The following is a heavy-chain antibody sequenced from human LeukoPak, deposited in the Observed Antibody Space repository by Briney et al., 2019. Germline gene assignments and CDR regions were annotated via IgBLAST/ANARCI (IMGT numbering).Heavy chain of an antibody. CDR3: ARVVEPASGFDC. Sequence: SGGSLRLSCAASGFTFSSYWMHWVRQVPGKGLVWVSRIDAGGSSTSYADSVRGRFTISRDNSKNTLYLQMNSLRAEDTAVYYCARVVEPASGFDCWGQGTLVTVSS. CDR1: GFTFSSYW. V-gene: IGHV3-74*01. D-gene: IGHD2-15*01. J-gene: IGHJ4*02. CDR2: IDAGGSST.